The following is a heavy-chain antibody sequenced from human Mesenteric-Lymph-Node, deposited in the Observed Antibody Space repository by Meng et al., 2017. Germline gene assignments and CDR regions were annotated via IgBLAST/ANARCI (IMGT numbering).Heavy chain of an antibody. V-gene: IGHV3-11*04. J-gene: IGHJ6*02. CDR3: ARSYCTNGVCYTRYYGMDV. Sequence: GESLKISCAASGFTFGDYYMSWIRQAPGKGPEWISYISTSGNTIYYADSVKGRFTISRDNAKNSLYLQMNSLRAEDTAVYYCARSYCTNGVCYTRYYGMDVWGQGTTVTVSS. CDR2: ISTSGNTI. CDR1: GFTFGDYY. D-gene: IGHD2-8*01.